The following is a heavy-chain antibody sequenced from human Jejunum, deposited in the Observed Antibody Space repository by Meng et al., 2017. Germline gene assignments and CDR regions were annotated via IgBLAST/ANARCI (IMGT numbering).Heavy chain of an antibody. V-gene: IGHV1-18*01. CDR3: ARDYSGTSYRYSDY. CDR2: ISVYHGNT. J-gene: IGHJ4*02. Sequence: QVQLVQSGTKVKNPGASVNVSCKTSGYTFTSYGISWVRQAPGQGLEWMGWISVYHGNTNYAQKLQGRVTMTTDTSTSTAYMELRSLRSDDTAVYFCARDYSGTSYRYSDYWGQGTLVTVSS. D-gene: IGHD1-26*01. CDR1: GYTFTSYG.